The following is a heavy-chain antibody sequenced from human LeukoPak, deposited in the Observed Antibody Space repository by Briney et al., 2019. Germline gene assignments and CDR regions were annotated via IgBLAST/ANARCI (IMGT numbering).Heavy chain of an antibody. CDR3: ARALDFWSGYNYGMDV. Sequence: SSSSSYIYFADSVKGRFTISRDNAKNSLYLQMNSLRAEDTAVYYCARALDFWSGYNYGMDVWGQGTTVTVSS. CDR2: SSSSSYI. V-gene: IGHV3-21*01. D-gene: IGHD3-3*01. J-gene: IGHJ6*02.